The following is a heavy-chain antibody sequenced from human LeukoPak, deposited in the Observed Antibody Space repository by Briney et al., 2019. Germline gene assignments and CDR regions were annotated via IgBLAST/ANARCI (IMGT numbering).Heavy chain of an antibody. CDR3: ARLSSNYYGSGSYFDY. CDR1: GGSISSSNYY. Sequence: SETLSLTCTVSGGSISSSNYYWGWIRQPPGNGLERSGRFYYSGSTYYNPSLKRQVTLSLEPSKNQFSLKLSSVTAADTAVYYCARLSSNYYGSGSYFDYWGQGTLVTASS. J-gene: IGHJ4*02. V-gene: IGHV4-39*01. CDR2: FYYSGST. D-gene: IGHD3-10*01.